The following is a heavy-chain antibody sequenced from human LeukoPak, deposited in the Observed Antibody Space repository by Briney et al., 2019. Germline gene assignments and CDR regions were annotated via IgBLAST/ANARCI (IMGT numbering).Heavy chain of an antibody. Sequence: GGSLRLSCAASGFMFSSSWMAWVRQAPGKGLEWVSYISSSGSTIYYADSVKGRFTISRDNAKNSLYLQMNSLRAEDTAVYYCAETNEDIIDYWGQGTLVTVSS. CDR2: ISSSGSTI. CDR3: AETNEDIIDY. V-gene: IGHV3-48*04. J-gene: IGHJ4*02. CDR1: GFMFSSSW. D-gene: IGHD2-15*01.